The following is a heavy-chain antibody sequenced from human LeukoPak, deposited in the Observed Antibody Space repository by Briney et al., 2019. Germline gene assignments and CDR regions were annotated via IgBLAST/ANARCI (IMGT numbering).Heavy chain of an antibody. D-gene: IGHD2-21*02. V-gene: IGHV3-23*01. CDR3: AKRRAMTPIREAIDY. J-gene: IGHJ4*02. Sequence: PGGSLRLSCAASGCTFINYAMSWVRQAPGKGLEWVSAITASGSGTYYADSVKGRFTISRDNSKDTLYLQMNYLGAEDTAVYYCAKRRAMTPIREAIDYWGQGTLVTVSS. CDR1: GCTFINYA. CDR2: ITASGSGT.